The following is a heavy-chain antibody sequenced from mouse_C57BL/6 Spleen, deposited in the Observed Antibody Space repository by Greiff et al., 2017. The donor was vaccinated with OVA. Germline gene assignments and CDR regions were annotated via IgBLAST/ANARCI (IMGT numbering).Heavy chain of an antibody. Sequence: QVQLKESGPGLVQPSQSLSITCTVSGFSLTSYGVHWVRQSPGKGLEWLGVIWSGGSTEYNAAFMSRLSITKDNSKSQVFFKMSSLQADDTAIYYCAKESPYGTFDYWGQGTTLTVSA. V-gene: IGHV2-5*01. D-gene: IGHD1-1*01. CDR2: IWSGGST. CDR1: GFSLTSYG. J-gene: IGHJ2*01. CDR3: AKESPYGTFDY.